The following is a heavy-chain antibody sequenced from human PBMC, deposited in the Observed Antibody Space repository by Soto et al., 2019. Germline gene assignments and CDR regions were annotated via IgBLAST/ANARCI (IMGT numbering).Heavy chain of an antibody. D-gene: IGHD4-17*01. Sequence: SETLSLTCTVSGGSISSGGYYWSWIRQHPGKGLEWIGYIYYSGSTYYNPSLKSRVTISVDTSKNQFSLKLSSVTAADTAVYYCARWGYGDYVGVDYWGQGTLVTVSS. V-gene: IGHV4-30-4*08. CDR3: ARWGYGDYVGVDY. CDR1: GGSISSGGYY. CDR2: IYYSGST. J-gene: IGHJ4*02.